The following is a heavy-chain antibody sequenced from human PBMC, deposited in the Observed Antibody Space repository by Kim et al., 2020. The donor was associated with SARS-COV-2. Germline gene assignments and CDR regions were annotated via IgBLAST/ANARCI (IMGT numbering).Heavy chain of an antibody. CDR2: IYYSGST. D-gene: IGHD3-3*01. J-gene: IGHJ3*02. V-gene: IGHV4-31*03. CDR1: GGSISSGGYY. CDR3: ARVARITIFGVVNSAFDI. Sequence: SETLSLTCTVSGGSISSGGYYWSWIRQHPGKGLEWIGYIYYSGSTYYNPSLKSRVTISVDTSKNQFSLKLSSVTTADTAVYYCARVARITIFGVVNSAFDIWGQGTIVTVSS.